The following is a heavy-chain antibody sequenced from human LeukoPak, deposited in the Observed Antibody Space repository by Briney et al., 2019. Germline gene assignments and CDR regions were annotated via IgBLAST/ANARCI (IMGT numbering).Heavy chain of an antibody. CDR2: IYSGGVT. D-gene: IGHD6-19*01. CDR3: ARAPSGWSDYWYFDL. V-gene: IGHV3-53*01. CDR1: GFTVSSNY. Sequence: GGSLRLSCAPSGFTVSSNYMSWVRQAPGNGLEWVSLIYSGGVTYYADSVKGRFIISRDNSKNTLFLQMNSLRAEDTAVYYCARAPSGWSDYWYFDLWGRGTLVTVSS. J-gene: IGHJ2*01.